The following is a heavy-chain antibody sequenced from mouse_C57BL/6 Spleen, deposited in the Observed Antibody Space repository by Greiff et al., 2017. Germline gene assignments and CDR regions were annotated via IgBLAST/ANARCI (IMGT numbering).Heavy chain of an antibody. CDR1: GYTFTGYW. J-gene: IGHJ4*01. D-gene: IGHD1-1*01. Sequence: QVQLQQSGAELMKPGASVKLSCKATGYTFTGYWIEWVKQRPGHGLEWIGEILPGSGSTNYNEKFKGTATFTADTSSNTAYMQLSSLTTEDSAIYYCARDRYYGSSSYYAMDYWGQGTSVTVSS. V-gene: IGHV1-9*01. CDR2: ILPGSGST. CDR3: ARDRYYGSSSYYAMDY.